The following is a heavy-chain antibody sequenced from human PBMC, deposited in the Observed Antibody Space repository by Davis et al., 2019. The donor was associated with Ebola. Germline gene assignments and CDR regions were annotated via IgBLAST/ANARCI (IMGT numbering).Heavy chain of an antibody. CDR1: GFTFSSHA. CDR2: ISAIGGDT. Sequence: GESLKISCAASGFTFSSHAMSWVRPAPGKGLEWVSRISAIGGDTYYADSVKGRFTISRDNSKNTLNLQMNSLRAEDTAIYYCAKLDYNDSYFQDWGQGTLVTVSS. D-gene: IGHD4-17*01. CDR3: AKLDYNDSYFQD. J-gene: IGHJ1*01. V-gene: IGHV3-23*01.